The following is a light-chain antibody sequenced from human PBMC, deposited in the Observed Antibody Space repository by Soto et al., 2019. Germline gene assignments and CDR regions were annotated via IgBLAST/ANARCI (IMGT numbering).Light chain of an antibody. Sequence: EIVLTQSPGTLSLSPGERATLSCRASQSVSSSYLAWYQQKPGQAPRLLIYGASSRATGIPDRFSGSGSGTDFTLTISRLEPEDFAGYYCQQYGSSPLSFGRGTKLEIK. CDR3: QQYGSSPLS. CDR1: QSVSSSY. J-gene: IGKJ2*01. CDR2: GAS. V-gene: IGKV3-20*01.